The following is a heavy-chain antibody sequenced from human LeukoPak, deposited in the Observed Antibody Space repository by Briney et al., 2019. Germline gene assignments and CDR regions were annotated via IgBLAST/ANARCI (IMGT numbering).Heavy chain of an antibody. V-gene: IGHV3-23*01. CDR2: ISGSGGST. CDR1: GFTFSSYA. J-gene: IGHJ5*02. D-gene: IGHD6-19*01. CDR3: AKATGGWYLNWFDP. Sequence: GGSLRLSCAASGFTFSSYAMSWVRQAPGKGLEWVSAISGSGGSTYYADSVKGRFTISRDNSKNTLYLQMNSLRAEDTAVYYCAKATGGWYLNWFDPLGPGNPGHRLL.